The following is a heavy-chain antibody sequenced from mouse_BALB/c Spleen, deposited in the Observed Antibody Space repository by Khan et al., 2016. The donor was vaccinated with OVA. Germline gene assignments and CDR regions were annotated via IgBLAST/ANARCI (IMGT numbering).Heavy chain of an antibody. CDR1: GYTFTSYW. Sequence: DLVEPGASVTLSCKASGYTFTSYWINWIKQRPGQGLEWIGQIGPGSGSAYYNDLFKGQATLTVDTSSTTVYIQLSSLSSEDSAVYFCARSNYYGRGLYAMDYWGQGTSVTVSS. J-gene: IGHJ4*01. CDR3: ARSNYYGRGLYAMDY. D-gene: IGHD1-1*01. V-gene: IGHV1S41*01. CDR2: IGPGSGSA.